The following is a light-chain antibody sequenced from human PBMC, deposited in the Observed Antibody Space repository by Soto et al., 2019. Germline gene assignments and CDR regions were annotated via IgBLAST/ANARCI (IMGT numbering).Light chain of an antibody. V-gene: IGLV2-14*01. J-gene: IGLJ2*01. CDR3: SSYTSSSTLAV. Sequence: QSALTQPASVSGSPGQSITISCTGTSSDVGGYNYVSWYQQDPGKAPKLMIYDVNNRPSGVSNRFSGSKSGNTASLTISGLLAEDEAYYYCSSYTSSSTLAVFGGGTKLTVL. CDR1: SSDVGGYNY. CDR2: DVN.